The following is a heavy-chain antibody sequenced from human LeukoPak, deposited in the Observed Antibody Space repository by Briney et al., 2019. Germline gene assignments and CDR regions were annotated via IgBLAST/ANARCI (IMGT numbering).Heavy chain of an antibody. J-gene: IGHJ5*02. CDR3: ARVSYYDFWSGYYHNWFDP. V-gene: IGHV1-8*02. CDR2: MNPNSGNT. D-gene: IGHD3-3*01. CDR1: GYTFTSYG. Sequence: ASVKVSCKASGYTFTSYGISWVRQAPGQGLEWMGWMNPNSGNTGYAQKFQGRVTMTRNTSISTAYMELSSLRSEDTAVYYCARVSYYDFWSGYYHNWFDPWGQGTLVTVSS.